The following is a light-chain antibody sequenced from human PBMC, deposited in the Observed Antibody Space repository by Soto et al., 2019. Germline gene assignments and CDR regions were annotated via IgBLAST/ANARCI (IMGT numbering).Light chain of an antibody. CDR1: SSNIGAGYD. CDR3: QSYDSSLSGFYV. J-gene: IGLJ1*01. CDR2: GNS. V-gene: IGLV1-40*01. Sequence: QSVLTQPPSVSGAPGQRVTISCTGSSSNIGAGYDVHWYQQLPGTAPKLLIYGNSNRPSGVPDRFSGSKSGTSASLAITGLQVEDEADYYCQSYDSSLSGFYVFGNGTKVTVL.